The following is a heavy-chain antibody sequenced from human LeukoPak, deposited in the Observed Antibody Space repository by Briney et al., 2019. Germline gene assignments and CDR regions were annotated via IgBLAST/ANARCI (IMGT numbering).Heavy chain of an antibody. Sequence: GASVKVSCKASGYTFSNYGISWVRQAPGQGLEWMGWINTNTGNPTYAQGFTGRFVFSLDTSVSTAYLQISSLKAEDTAVYYCARDPQWFGELYDAFDIWGQGTMVTVSS. CDR3: ARDPQWFGELYDAFDI. D-gene: IGHD3-10*01. V-gene: IGHV7-4-1*02. CDR2: INTNTGNP. CDR1: GYTFSNYG. J-gene: IGHJ3*02.